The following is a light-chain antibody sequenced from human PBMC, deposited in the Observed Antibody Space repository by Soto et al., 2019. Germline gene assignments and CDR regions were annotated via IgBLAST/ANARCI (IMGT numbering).Light chain of an antibody. Sequence: EIVLTQSPGTLSLSPGERATLSCRASQSVSSNYLAWYQQKPGQAPRLLIYGASSRATGIPDRFSGSGSGTEFTLTISRLEPEDFAVYYCQQYGSSPLTFGQGTKVDIK. V-gene: IGKV3-20*01. CDR2: GAS. J-gene: IGKJ1*01. CDR1: QSVSSNY. CDR3: QQYGSSPLT.